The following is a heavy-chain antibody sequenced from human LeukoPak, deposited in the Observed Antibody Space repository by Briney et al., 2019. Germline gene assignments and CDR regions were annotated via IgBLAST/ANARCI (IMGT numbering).Heavy chain of an antibody. J-gene: IGHJ3*02. CDR1: GFTFSNYE. CDR2: ISSSGSTI. Sequence: GGSLRLSCAASGFTFSNYEMNWVRQAPGKGLEWVSYISSSGSTIYYADSVKGRFTISRDNAKNSLYLQMSSLRAEDTAVYYCASGILTGYYRGDAFDIWGQGTMVTVSP. D-gene: IGHD3-9*01. V-gene: IGHV3-48*03. CDR3: ASGILTGYYRGDAFDI.